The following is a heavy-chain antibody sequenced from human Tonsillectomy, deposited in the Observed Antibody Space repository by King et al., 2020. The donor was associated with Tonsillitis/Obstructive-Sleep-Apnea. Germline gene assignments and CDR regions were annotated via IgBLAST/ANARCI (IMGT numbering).Heavy chain of an antibody. CDR1: GYTFTNYD. Sequence: VQLVESGAEVKKPGASVKVSCKASGYTFTNYDITWVRQAPGQGLEWMGWSRPYNGDTKSAQKLQGRDTMTSDTSTSTAYMELRSLRSDDTAVYYCAGDYYDRSGYYHGYFQHWGQGTLVTVSS. CDR3: AGDYYDRSGYYHGYFQH. D-gene: IGHD3-22*01. J-gene: IGHJ1*01. CDR2: SRPYNGDT. V-gene: IGHV1-18*01.